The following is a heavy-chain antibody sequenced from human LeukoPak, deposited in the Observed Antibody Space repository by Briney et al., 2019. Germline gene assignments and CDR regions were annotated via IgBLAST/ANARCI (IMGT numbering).Heavy chain of an antibody. V-gene: IGHV3-23*01. CDR1: GFTFSNYG. D-gene: IGHD6-13*01. Sequence: GGSLRLSCAASGFTFSNYGMSWVRQAPGKGLEWVSSLSNSGIGIYYADSVKGRFTISRDNSKNTLYLQMNSLRAEDTAVYYCAKDPLAAAGTWGADWFDPWGQGTLVTVSS. CDR2: LSNSGIGI. CDR3: AKDPLAAAGTWGADWFDP. J-gene: IGHJ5*02.